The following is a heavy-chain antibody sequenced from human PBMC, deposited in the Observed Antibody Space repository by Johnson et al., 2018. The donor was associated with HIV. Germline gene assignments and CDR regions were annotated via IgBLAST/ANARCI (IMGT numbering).Heavy chain of an antibody. Sequence: QVQLVESGGGVVQPGRSLRLSCAASGFTFSSYAMHWVRQAPGKGLEWVAVISYDGSYKYYADSVKGRFTISRDNSKNTLYLQMNSLKTEDTAVYYCTTDPSGGSPFDAFDIWGQGTMVTVSS. CDR2: ISYDGSYK. CDR1: GFTFSSYA. J-gene: IGHJ3*02. V-gene: IGHV3-30*14. CDR3: TTDPSGGSPFDAFDI. D-gene: IGHD2-15*01.